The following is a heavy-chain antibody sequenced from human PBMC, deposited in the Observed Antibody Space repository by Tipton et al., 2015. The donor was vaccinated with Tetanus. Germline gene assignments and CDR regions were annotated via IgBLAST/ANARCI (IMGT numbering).Heavy chain of an antibody. J-gene: IGHJ3*01. D-gene: IGHD3-10*01. Sequence: SLRLSCAASGFTFRDYAIHWVRQVTGKGLEWVAAISGNDGNKVYADSVRGRFTISRDNAKNSLSVQMDSLRPEDTALYYCARAVRGRDVFDVWGQGTVVIVSS. V-gene: IGHV3-9*01. CDR3: ARAVRGRDVFDV. CDR2: ISGNDGNK. CDR1: GFTFRDYA.